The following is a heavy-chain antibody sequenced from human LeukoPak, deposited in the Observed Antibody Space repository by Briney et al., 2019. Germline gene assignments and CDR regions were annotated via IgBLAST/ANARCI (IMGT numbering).Heavy chain of an antibody. CDR3: ARGRISRTRYYYYYYMDV. Sequence: ASVTVSCKASGYTLSNYGMNWVRQAPGQGLEWMGWISADNDNTKYAQKVQGRVTMTIDTSTNTAYMELRSLRSEDTAVYYCARGRISRTRYYYYYYMDVWGKGATVTVS. V-gene: IGHV1-18*01. J-gene: IGHJ6*03. CDR2: ISADNDNT. CDR1: GYTLSNYG. D-gene: IGHD2-21*01.